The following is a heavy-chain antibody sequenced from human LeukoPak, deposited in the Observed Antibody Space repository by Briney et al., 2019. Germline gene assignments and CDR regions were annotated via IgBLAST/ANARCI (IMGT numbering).Heavy chain of an antibody. V-gene: IGHV3-48*03. CDR1: GFTFNNYE. CDR2: ISISATII. J-gene: IGHJ4*02. Sequence: PGGSLRLSCTASGFTFNNYEFKWVRQAPGKGLEWLSYISISATIIYYAGSVEGRFSISRDDTKNSVFLQMNSLRAEDTAVYYCARGLRVAGESGDFDYWGRGTLVTVSS. CDR3: ARGLRVAGESGDFDY. D-gene: IGHD6-19*01.